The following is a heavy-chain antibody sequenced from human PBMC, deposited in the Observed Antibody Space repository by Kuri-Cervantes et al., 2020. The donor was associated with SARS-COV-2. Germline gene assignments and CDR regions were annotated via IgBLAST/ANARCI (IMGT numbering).Heavy chain of an antibody. CDR2: IYPGDSDT. D-gene: IGHD5-18*01. J-gene: IGHJ4*02. CDR3: ARPGYSYGYYYFDY. CDR1: GYSFTSYW. Sequence: GGSLRLSCKGSGYSFTSYWIGWVRQMPGKGLEWMGIIYPGDSDTRYSPSFQGQVTISADKSISTAYLQWSSLKASDTAIYYCARPGYSYGYYYFDYWGQGALVTVSS. V-gene: IGHV5-51*01.